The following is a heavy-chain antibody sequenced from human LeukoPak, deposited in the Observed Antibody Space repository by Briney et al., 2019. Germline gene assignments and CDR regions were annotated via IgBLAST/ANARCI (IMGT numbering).Heavy chain of an antibody. CDR3: ARSGTGLLRYYFDY. J-gene: IGHJ4*02. Sequence: TASETLSLTCTVSGYSISSGYYWAWIRQPPGKGLQWIGNIYHSGNTYYNPSLKSRVTISVDTSKNQFSLRLTSVTAADTAVYYCARSGTGLLRYYFDYWGQGTLITVSS. V-gene: IGHV4-38-2*02. CDR1: GYSISSGYY. CDR2: IYHSGNT. D-gene: IGHD3-22*01.